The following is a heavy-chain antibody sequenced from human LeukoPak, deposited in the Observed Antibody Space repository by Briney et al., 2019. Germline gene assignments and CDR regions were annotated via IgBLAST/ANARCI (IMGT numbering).Heavy chain of an antibody. D-gene: IGHD3-9*01. CDR2: IRYDGSNK. J-gene: IGHJ4*02. CDR1: GFTFSSYW. CDR3: AKDPYYDILTGRNSHFDY. V-gene: IGHV3-30*02. Sequence: GGSLRLSCAASGFTFSSYWMSWVRQAPGKGLEWVAFIRYDGSNKYYADSVKGRFTISRDNSKNTLYLQMNSLRAEDTAVYYCAKDPYYDILTGRNSHFDYWGQGTLVTVSS.